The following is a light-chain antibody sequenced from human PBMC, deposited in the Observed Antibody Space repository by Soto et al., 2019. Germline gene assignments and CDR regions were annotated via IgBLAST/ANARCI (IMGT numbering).Light chain of an antibody. CDR2: HVT. CDR1: TNDVGVYKY. J-gene: IGLJ1*01. V-gene: IGLV2-14*03. Sequence: QSALTQPASVSGSPGQSITISCTVATNDVGVYKYVSWYQQHPGRAPKLMIYHVTYRPSGVSNRYSGSKSGNSASLTISGLQADDEADYYCCSLTTSHTYVFGSGTKLTVL. CDR3: CSLTTSHTYV.